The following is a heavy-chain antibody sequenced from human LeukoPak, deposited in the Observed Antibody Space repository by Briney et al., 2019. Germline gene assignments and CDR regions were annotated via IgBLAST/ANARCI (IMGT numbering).Heavy chain of an antibody. V-gene: IGHV4-30-4*01. J-gene: IGHJ3*02. D-gene: IGHD3-10*01. CDR1: GGSISGGDYY. Sequence: SQTLSLTCTVSGGSISGGDYYWSWIRQPPGKGLEWIGYIYYSGSTNYNPSLKSRVTMSVDTSKNQFSLKLSSVTAADTAVYYCARAGHPPGDDAFDIWGQGIMVTVSS. CDR3: ARAGHPPGDDAFDI. CDR2: IYYSGST.